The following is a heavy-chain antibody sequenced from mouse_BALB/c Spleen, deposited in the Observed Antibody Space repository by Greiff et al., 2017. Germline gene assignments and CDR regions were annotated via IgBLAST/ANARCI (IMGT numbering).Heavy chain of an antibody. Sequence: QVQLKQSGPGLVAPSQSLSITCTVSGFSLTSYGVHWVRQPPGKGLEWLGVIWAGGSTNYNSALMSRLSISKDNSKSQVFLKMNSLQTDDTAMYYCARPGTWGLYYYAMDYWGQGTSVTVSS. CDR2: IWAGGST. CDR1: GFSLTSYG. D-gene: IGHD4-1*01. CDR3: ARPGTWGLYYYAMDY. V-gene: IGHV2-9*02. J-gene: IGHJ4*01.